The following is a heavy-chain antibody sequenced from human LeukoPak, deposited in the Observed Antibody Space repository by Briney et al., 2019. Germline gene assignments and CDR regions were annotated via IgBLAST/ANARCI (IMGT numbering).Heavy chain of an antibody. Sequence: GSSVKVSCKASGGTFSSYAITWVRQAPGQGLQWMGGIIPMFGAVNYAQKFQGRVTITADKSTGTAYMELSSLRSEDTAVYYCARSLTGTTGIHFDYWGQGTLVTVSS. J-gene: IGHJ4*02. CDR1: GGTFSSYA. CDR3: ARSLTGTTGIHFDY. V-gene: IGHV1-69*06. D-gene: IGHD1-20*01. CDR2: IIPMFGAV.